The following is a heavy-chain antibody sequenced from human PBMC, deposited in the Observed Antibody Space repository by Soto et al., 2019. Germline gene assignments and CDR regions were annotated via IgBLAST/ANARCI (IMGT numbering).Heavy chain of an antibody. J-gene: IGHJ6*04. Sequence: ASVKVSCKASGYTFTGYYMHWVRQAPGQGLEWMGWINPNSGGTNYAQKFQGWVTMTRDTSISTAYMELSRLRSDDTAVYYCARDGIAAAGTRADYYYYYVMDGWGKGTTVTVAS. CDR2: INPNSGGT. D-gene: IGHD6-13*01. CDR3: ARDGIAAAGTRADYYYYYVMDG. V-gene: IGHV1-2*04. CDR1: GYTFTGYY.